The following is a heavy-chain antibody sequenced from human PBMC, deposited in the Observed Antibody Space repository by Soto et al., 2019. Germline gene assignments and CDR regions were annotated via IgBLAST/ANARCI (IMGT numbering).Heavy chain of an antibody. CDR2: INHSGST. CDR1: GGSFSGYY. J-gene: IGHJ2*01. V-gene: IGHV4-34*01. Sequence: QVQLQQWGAGLLKPSETLSLTCAVYGGSFSGYYWTWIRQPPGKGLEWIGEINHSGSTNYNPSLKSRVTISVDTSKNQFSLKLSSVTTADTAVYYCARRSSSSPVGYFDLWGRGTLVTVSS. D-gene: IGHD6-13*01. CDR3: ARRSSSSPVGYFDL.